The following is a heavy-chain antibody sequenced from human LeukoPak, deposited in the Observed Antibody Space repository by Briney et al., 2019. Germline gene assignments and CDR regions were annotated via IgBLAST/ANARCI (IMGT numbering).Heavy chain of an antibody. J-gene: IGHJ4*02. CDR1: GFTFSSYA. CDR3: AKDKGYYYDSSGYYGSFDY. V-gene: IGHV3-23*01. CDR2: VSRSGVGT. Sequence: GGSLRLSCAASGFTFSSYAMSWIRQAPGKGLEWVSSVSRSGVGTYYADSVRGRFTISRDNSKNTVFLQMNSLRAEDSAVYYCAKDKGYYYDSSGYYGSFDYWGQGTLVTVSS. D-gene: IGHD3-22*01.